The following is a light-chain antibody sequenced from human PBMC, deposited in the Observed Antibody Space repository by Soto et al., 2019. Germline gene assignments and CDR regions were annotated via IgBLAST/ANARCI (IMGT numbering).Light chain of an antibody. J-gene: IGKJ4*01. CDR2: DAS. V-gene: IGKV3-11*01. CDR1: QSVSSY. Sequence: EIVLTQSPATLSLSPGERAILSCRASQSVSSYLAWYQQKPGQAPRLLIYDASNRATGSPARFSGSGSGTDFTLTISSLEPEDFAVYYCRHRANWPLTFGGGTTVEIK. CDR3: RHRANWPLT.